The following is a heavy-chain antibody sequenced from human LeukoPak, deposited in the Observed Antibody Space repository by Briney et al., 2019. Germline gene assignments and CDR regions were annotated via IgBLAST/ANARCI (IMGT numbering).Heavy chain of an antibody. CDR2: INPNSGGT. D-gene: IGHD4-11*01. CDR1: GYTFTGYY. J-gene: IGHJ3*01. V-gene: IGHV1-2*02. CDR3: AREVSNYGPPLFYD. Sequence: ASVKVSCKASGYTFTGYYMHWVRQAPGQGVEWMGWINPNSGGTNYAQKFQGRVTMTRDTSISTAYMELSRLRSDDTAVYYCAREVSNYGPPLFYDWGQGTMVTVSS.